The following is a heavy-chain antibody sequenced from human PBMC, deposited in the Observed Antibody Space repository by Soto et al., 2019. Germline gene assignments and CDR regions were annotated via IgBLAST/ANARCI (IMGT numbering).Heavy chain of an antibody. J-gene: IGHJ4*02. D-gene: IGHD2-15*01. CDR1: GGSISSGGYS. V-gene: IGHV4-30-2*01. Sequence: QLQLQESGSGLVKPSQTLSLTCAVSGGSISSGGYSWSWIRQPPGKGLEWIGYIYHSGSTYYNPSIKSRFTISVDRSQNQFSLKLSSVTAADTDVYYCARGQVVAAQHWGQGTLVTVSS. CDR2: IYHSGST. CDR3: ARGQVVAAQH.